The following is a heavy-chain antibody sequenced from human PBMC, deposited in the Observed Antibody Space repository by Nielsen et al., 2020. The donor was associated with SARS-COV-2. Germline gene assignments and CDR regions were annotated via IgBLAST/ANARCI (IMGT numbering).Heavy chain of an antibody. V-gene: IGHV4-61*01. CDR3: AKTTAGAPWFDP. CDR2: IYYSGST. CDR1: GGSISSSSYY. Sequence: SETLSLTCTVSGGSISSSSYYWSWIRQPPGKGLEWIGYIYYSGSTNYNPSLKSRVTISVDTSKNQFSLKLSSVTAADTAVYYCAKTTAGAPWFDPWGQGTLVTVSS. J-gene: IGHJ5*02. D-gene: IGHD6-19*01.